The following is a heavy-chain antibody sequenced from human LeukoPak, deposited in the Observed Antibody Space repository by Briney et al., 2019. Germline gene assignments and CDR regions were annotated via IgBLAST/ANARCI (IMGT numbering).Heavy chain of an antibody. Sequence: PGRSLRLSCTASEFTFGDYTMSWVRQAPGKGLEWVGFIRSKGYGGTAEYAASVKGRFTISRDDSKSIAYLQMNSLKTEDTAVYYCTRDSSAPVLPWAQGTLVTVSS. D-gene: IGHD1-26*01. CDR2: IRSKGYGGTA. CDR3: TRDSSAPVLP. CDR1: EFTFGDYT. V-gene: IGHV3-49*04. J-gene: IGHJ5*02.